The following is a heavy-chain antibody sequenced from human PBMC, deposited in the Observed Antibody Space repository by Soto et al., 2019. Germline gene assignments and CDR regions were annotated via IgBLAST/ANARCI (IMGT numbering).Heavy chain of an antibody. D-gene: IGHD6-6*01. Sequence: QVQLVESGGGLVKPGGSLRVSCVASGFTFNDYYMSWLRQAPGKGLEWVSDISSSGSSIYYADSVKGRFTISRDNAKNSLSLQMNSLRAEDTAVYYCARVLSVAGSDWGQGTLVTVSS. CDR1: GFTFNDYY. J-gene: IGHJ4*02. CDR2: ISSSGSSI. CDR3: ARVLSVAGSD. V-gene: IGHV3-11*01.